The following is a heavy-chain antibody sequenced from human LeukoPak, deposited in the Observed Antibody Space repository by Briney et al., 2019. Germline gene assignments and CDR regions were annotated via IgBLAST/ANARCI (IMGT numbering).Heavy chain of an antibody. D-gene: IGHD6-19*01. Sequence: SETLSLTCAVYGGSFSGYYWSWIRQPPGKGLEWIGEINHSGSTNYNPSLKSRVTISVDTSKNQFSLELTSVTAADTAVYYCARGPPYPYSSGWYGYWGQGTLVTVSS. V-gene: IGHV4-34*01. CDR2: INHSGST. J-gene: IGHJ4*02. CDR3: ARGPPYPYSSGWYGY. CDR1: GGSFSGYY.